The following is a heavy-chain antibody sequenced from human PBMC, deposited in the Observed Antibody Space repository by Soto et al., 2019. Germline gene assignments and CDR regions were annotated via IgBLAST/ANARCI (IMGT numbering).Heavy chain of an antibody. J-gene: IGHJ4*02. V-gene: IGHV4-59*01. D-gene: IGHD3-10*01. CDR2: IYYSGTT. CDR3: ATALVRFGESLFDY. CDR1: GGSISSYY. Sequence: QVQLQESGPGLVKPSETLSLTCTVSGGSISSYYWSWIRQPPGKGLEWIGYIYYSGTTNYNPSLKSRVTISVDRSKNQFSLKLSSVTAADTAVYYGATALVRFGESLFDYWGQGTLVTVSS.